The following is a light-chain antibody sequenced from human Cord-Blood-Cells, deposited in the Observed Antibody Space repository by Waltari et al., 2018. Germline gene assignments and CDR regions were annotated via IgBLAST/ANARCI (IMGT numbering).Light chain of an antibody. Sequence: DIQMTQSPSSLSASVGDRVTITCRASQGISSWVAWYQQKPEKAPKALIYAASSLQSGVPSRFSGSGSGTDVTLTISSLQPEEFATYYCHQYNSYPPTIGPGTKVDIK. CDR1: QGISSW. CDR2: AAS. J-gene: IGKJ3*01. CDR3: HQYNSYPPT. V-gene: IGKV1D-16*01.